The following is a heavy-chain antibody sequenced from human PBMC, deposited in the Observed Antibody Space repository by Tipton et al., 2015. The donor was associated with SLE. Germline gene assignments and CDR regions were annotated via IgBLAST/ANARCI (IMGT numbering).Heavy chain of an antibody. CDR2: INHSGST. CDR1: GGSFSGYY. Sequence: TLSLTCAVYGGSFSGYYWSWIRQPPGKGLEWIGEINHSGSTNYNPSLKSRVPISVDTSKNQFSLKLSSVTAADTAVYYCARRGYCIRYWGQGTLVTVSS. V-gene: IGHV4-34*01. J-gene: IGHJ1*01. CDR3: ARRGYCIRY. D-gene: IGHD2-15*01.